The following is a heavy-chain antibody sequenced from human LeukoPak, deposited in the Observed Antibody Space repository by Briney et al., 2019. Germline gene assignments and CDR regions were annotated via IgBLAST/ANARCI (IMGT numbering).Heavy chain of an antibody. V-gene: IGHV5-51*01. CDR3: ARLSGGPQQLIPFDY. CDR2: IYPGDSDT. Sequence: GESLKISCKGSGYSFTSYWIGWVRQMPGKGLEWMGIIYPGDSDTRYSPSFQGQVTISADKSISTAYLQWSSLKASGTAMYYCARLSGGPQQLIPFDYWGQGTLVTVSS. D-gene: IGHD6-13*01. J-gene: IGHJ4*02. CDR1: GYSFTSYW.